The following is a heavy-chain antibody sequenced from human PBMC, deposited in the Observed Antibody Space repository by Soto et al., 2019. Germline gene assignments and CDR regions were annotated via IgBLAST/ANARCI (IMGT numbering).Heavy chain of an antibody. CDR2: ISSSSSTM. J-gene: IGHJ4*02. V-gene: IGHV3-48*02. CDR3: ARDSTDDDSGSYSGDY. Sequence: EVQLVESGGGLVQPGGSLRLSCAASGFTFSSYSMNWVRQSPGQGLEWVSYISSSSSTMYYADSVKGRFTISRDNATNSLFLHINSLRDEDTAVYYCARDSTDDDSGSYSGDYCGQGTLVTVSS. CDR1: GFTFSSYS. D-gene: IGHD1-26*01.